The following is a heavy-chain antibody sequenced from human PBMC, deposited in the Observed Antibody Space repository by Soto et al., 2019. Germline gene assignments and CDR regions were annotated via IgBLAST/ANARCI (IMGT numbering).Heavy chain of an antibody. J-gene: IGHJ6*02. CDR3: ARSHGMDV. Sequence: GESLKISCQGSGFSFTSSWIGWVRQMPGKGLEWMGLIYPGDSDTRYSPSFQGQATISADKSISTAYLQWSSLKASDTAIYYCARSHGMDVWGQGTTVTVSS. CDR1: GFSFTSSW. CDR2: IYPGDSDT. V-gene: IGHV5-51*01.